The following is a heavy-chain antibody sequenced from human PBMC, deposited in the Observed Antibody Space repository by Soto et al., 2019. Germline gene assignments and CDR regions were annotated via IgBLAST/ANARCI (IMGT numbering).Heavy chain of an antibody. D-gene: IGHD5-12*01. CDR1: GGTFSTYR. CDR3: EKEDSDCDGGLNV. V-gene: IGHV1-69*01. Sequence: QVQLVQSGAEVKKPGSSVKVSCKASGGTFSTYRISWPRQAPGQGLEWMGGIMLFFGTSKYAQRFKGSLTITAVDSTSTVYMELSSLTSEDTAMYSCEKEDSDCDGGLNVWGQGTTVTVSS. CDR2: IMLFFGTS. J-gene: IGHJ6*02.